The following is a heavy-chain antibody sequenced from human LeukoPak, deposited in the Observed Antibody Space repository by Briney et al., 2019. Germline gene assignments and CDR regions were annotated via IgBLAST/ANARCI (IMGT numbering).Heavy chain of an antibody. CDR3: VNSLRYFDWSFDP. CDR1: EYALSELS. CDR2: VDPEDGET. Sequence: ASVKVSCKAYEYALSELSMHWVPQAPGKGLEWMGGVDPEDGETIYSQNFQGRVIMTEDRSTDTAYMELSSLRSEDTAVYFCVNSLRYFDWSFDPWGQGTLVSVSS. D-gene: IGHD3-9*01. J-gene: IGHJ5*02. V-gene: IGHV1-24*01.